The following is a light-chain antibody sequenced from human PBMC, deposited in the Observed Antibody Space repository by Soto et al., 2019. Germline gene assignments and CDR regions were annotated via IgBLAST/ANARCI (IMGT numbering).Light chain of an antibody. CDR3: QQYKNWPPWT. V-gene: IGKV3-15*01. CDR1: QSVSTN. Sequence: IVLTQSPTTLSVSPGERATLSCRASQSVSTNLAWYQHKPGQAPRLLIYGASSRATGLPARFSGSGSGTEFTLTISSLQSEDFAVYYCQQYKNWPPWTFGQGTKVEIK. CDR2: GAS. J-gene: IGKJ1*01.